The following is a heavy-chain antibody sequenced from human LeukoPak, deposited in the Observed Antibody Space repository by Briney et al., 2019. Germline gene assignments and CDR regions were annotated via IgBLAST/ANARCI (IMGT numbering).Heavy chain of an antibody. D-gene: IGHD6-13*01. CDR3: ARASQRAAAGTTTPGY. V-gene: IGHV4-31*03. J-gene: IGHJ4*02. Sequence: SETLSLTCTVSGGSISSGGYYWSWIRQHPGKGLEWIGYIYYSGSTYYNPSLKSRVTISVDTSKNQFSLKLSSVTAADTAVYYCARASQRAAAGTTTPGYWGQGTLVTVSS. CDR2: IYYSGST. CDR1: GGSISSGGYY.